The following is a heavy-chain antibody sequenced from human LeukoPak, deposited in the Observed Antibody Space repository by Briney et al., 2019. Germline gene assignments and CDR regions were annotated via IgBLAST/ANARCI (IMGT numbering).Heavy chain of an antibody. J-gene: IGHJ4*02. CDR2: ISGSGGST. Sequence: GGSLRLSCAASGFTLSSYAMSWVRQAPGEGLEWVSAISGSGGSTYYADSVKGRFTISRDNSKNTLYLQMNSLRAEDTAVYYCAKGAVAGNQKPRGYWGQGTLVTVSS. CDR1: GFTLSSYA. V-gene: IGHV3-23*01. CDR3: AKGAVAGNQKPRGY. D-gene: IGHD6-19*01.